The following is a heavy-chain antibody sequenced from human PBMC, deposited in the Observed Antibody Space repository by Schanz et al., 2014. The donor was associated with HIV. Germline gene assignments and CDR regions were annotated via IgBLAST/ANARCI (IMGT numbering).Heavy chain of an antibody. D-gene: IGHD2-2*01. CDR2: IWYDGNNK. CDR1: GFDFGGYG. V-gene: IGHV3-33*06. Sequence: RLVESGGGVVQPGRSLRLSCAASGFDFGGYGMHWVRQTPGKRLGWVAVIWYDGNNKSYADSVKGRFTISRDNSKNTLYLQMNSLRAGDTAVYYCAKVRCTSSTCRVYYYYGTDVWGQGTTVSVSS. CDR3: AKVRCTSSTCRVYYYYGTDV. J-gene: IGHJ6*02.